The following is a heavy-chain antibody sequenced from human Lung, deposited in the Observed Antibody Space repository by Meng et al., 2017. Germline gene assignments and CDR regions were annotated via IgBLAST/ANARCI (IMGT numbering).Heavy chain of an antibody. V-gene: IGHV1-2*06. D-gene: IGHD6-13*01. J-gene: IGHJ4*02. CDR3: ARDEDISAAGKLFGDY. CDR1: GYTFPDYW. Sequence: QGQLVQVGAEVKKPGASGKVSCKASGYTFPDYWLHWVRRAPGQGLEWMGRINPKSGDTHYAQRFQGRVTMTGDTSISTAYMELSGLRSDDTAMYYCARDEDISAAGKLFGDYWGQGTLVTVSS. CDR2: INPKSGDT.